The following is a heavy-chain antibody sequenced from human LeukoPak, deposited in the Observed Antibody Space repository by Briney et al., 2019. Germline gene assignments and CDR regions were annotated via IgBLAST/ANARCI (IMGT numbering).Heavy chain of an antibody. J-gene: IGHJ4*02. CDR2: ISSDGSNK. CDR1: GFTFSSYT. Sequence: GGSLRLSCAASGFTFSSYTMYWVRQAPGKGVEWGAVISSDGSNKYYADSVKGRFTISRDNSKNTLYLQMNSLRAEDTAVYYCARDRLSSTNYYLNYWGQGTLVTVSS. CDR3: ARDRLSSTNYYLNY. V-gene: IGHV3-30-3*01. D-gene: IGHD2-2*01.